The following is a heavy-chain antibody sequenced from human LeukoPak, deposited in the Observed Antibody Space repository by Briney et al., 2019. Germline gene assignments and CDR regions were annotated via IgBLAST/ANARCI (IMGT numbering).Heavy chain of an antibody. Sequence: TGGSLRLSCAASGFTFSNCAMSWVRQAPGKGLEWASTISGSGDKTYYTDSVKGRFTISRGNSKNTLYLQMNSLRAEDTAVYYCAKDITGYYRPFDYWGQGTLVTVSS. V-gene: IGHV3-23*01. CDR2: ISGSGDKT. CDR1: GFTFSNCA. J-gene: IGHJ4*02. CDR3: AKDITGYYRPFDY. D-gene: IGHD3-9*01.